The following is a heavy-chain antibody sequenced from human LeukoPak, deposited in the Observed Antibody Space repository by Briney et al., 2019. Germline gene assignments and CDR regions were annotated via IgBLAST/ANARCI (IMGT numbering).Heavy chain of an antibody. CDR1: GGSISSYY. D-gene: IGHD3-16*02. J-gene: IGHJ4*02. V-gene: IGHV4-59*12. CDR2: IYYSGST. CDR3: ARGLWGLGGVIVAFDY. Sequence: PSETLSLTCTVSGGSISSYYWSWIRQPPGKGLEWIGNIYYSGSTNYNPSLKSRVTISVDTSKNQFSLELSSVTAADTAVYYCARGLWGLGGVIVAFDYWGQGTLVTVSS.